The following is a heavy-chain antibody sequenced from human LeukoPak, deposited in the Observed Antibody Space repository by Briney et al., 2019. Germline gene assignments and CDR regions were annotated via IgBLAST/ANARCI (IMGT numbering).Heavy chain of an antibody. CDR2: IWYDGSNK. CDR1: GFTFSSYG. D-gene: IGHD3-10*01. Sequence: GGSLRLSCAASGFTFSSYGMHWVRQAPGKGLEWVAVIWYDGSNKYYADSVKGRFTISRDNSKNTLYLQKNSLRAEDTAVYYCAKDGTWFGELLTLSYFDYWGQGTLVTVSS. J-gene: IGHJ4*02. CDR3: AKDGTWFGELLTLSYFDY. V-gene: IGHV3-33*06.